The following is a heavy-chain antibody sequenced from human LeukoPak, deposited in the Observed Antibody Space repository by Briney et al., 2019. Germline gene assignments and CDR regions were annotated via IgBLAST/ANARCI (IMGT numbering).Heavy chain of an antibody. CDR2: INPSGGGA. D-gene: IGHD1-26*01. Sequence: ASVKVSCKASGYTFTSYYMHWVRQAPGQGLEWMGIINPSGGGASYAQKFQGRVTITRDTSTSTVYMELSSLRSEDTAVYYCARAGGRIAAFDIWGQGTMVTVSS. CDR3: ARAGGRIAAFDI. J-gene: IGHJ3*02. CDR1: GYTFTSYY. V-gene: IGHV1-46*01.